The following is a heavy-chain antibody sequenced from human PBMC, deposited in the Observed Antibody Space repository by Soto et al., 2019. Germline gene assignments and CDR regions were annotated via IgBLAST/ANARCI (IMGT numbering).Heavy chain of an antibody. CDR1: GYTFTSYA. Sequence: QVQLVQSGAEVKKPGASVKVSCKASGYTFTSYAMQWVRQAPGQRLEWMGWINAGNGNIKYSQKFQGRVTITRDTSASPAYMELSSLSSEDTTVYYCARDLGGWTDYWGQGTLVTVSS. V-gene: IGHV1-3*01. D-gene: IGHD6-19*01. CDR3: ARDLGGWTDY. CDR2: INAGNGNI. J-gene: IGHJ4*02.